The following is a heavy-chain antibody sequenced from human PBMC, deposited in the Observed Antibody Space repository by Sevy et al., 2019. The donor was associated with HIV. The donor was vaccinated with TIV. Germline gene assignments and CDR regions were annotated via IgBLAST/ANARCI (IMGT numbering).Heavy chain of an antibody. CDR3: ASSKGDYYYGSGSLHADY. D-gene: IGHD3-10*01. V-gene: IGHV3-74*01. CDR1: GFTFSSYW. Sequence: GGFLRLSCAASGFTFSSYWMHWVRQAPGKGLVWVSRINSDGSSTSYADSVKGRFTISRDNAKNTLYLQMNSLRAEDTAVYYCASSKGDYYYGSGSLHADYWGQGTLVTVSS. CDR2: INSDGSST. J-gene: IGHJ4*02.